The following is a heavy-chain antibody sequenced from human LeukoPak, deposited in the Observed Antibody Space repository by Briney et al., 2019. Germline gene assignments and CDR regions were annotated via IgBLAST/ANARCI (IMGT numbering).Heavy chain of an antibody. J-gene: IGHJ6*03. CDR2: ISSSGGST. Sequence: PGGSLRLSCAASGFIFSNYAMSWVRQAPGKGLEWVSGISSSGGSTYYADSVKGRFTISRDNSQNTLYLQMNSLRAEDTAVYYCAKDYYGSPFYYTDVWGKGTTVTVSS. CDR3: AKDYYGSPFYYTDV. D-gene: IGHD3-22*01. CDR1: GFIFSNYA. V-gene: IGHV3-23*01.